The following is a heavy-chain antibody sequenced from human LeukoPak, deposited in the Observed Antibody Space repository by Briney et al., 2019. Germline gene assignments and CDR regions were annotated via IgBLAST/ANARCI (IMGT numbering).Heavy chain of an antibody. V-gene: IGHV3-33*08. D-gene: IGHD6-13*01. J-gene: IGHJ4*02. CDR1: GFTFSSYG. Sequence: PGRSLRLSCAASGFTFSSYGMHWVRQAPGKGLEWVAVIWYDGSNKYYADSVKGRFTISRDNSKNTLYLQMNSLRAEDTAVYYCARDWAGIAAAGLFDYWGQGTLVTVSS. CDR2: IWYDGSNK. CDR3: ARDWAGIAAAGLFDY.